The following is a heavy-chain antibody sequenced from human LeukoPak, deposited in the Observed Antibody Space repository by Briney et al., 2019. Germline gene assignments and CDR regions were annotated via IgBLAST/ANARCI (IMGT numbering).Heavy chain of an antibody. V-gene: IGHV3-23*01. J-gene: IGHJ6*03. D-gene: IGHD2-21*01. CDR1: GFTFSSYA. Sequence: PGGSLRLSCAASGFTFSSYAMSWVRQAPGKGLEWVSAISGSGGSTYYADSVKGRFTISRDNSKNTLYLQMNSLRAEDTAVYYCAKGPGPGYYFYYMDVWGQGTTVTVSS. CDR2: ISGSGGST. CDR3: AKGPGPGYYFYYMDV.